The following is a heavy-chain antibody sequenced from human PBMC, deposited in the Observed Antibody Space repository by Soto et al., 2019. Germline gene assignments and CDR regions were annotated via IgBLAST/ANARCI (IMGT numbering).Heavy chain of an antibody. CDR2: VSDSGST. CDR3: ARRTPGTTCFDY. V-gene: IGHV4-59*08. J-gene: IGHJ4*02. Sequence: QVQLQESGPGLVKPSETLSLTCTVSGGSISNYFWSWIRQPPGKGLEWFGYVSDSGSTNYIPSLRSRVSISVDTSKMQFCLNRRSVTAADTAVYYCARRTPGTTCFDYWGQGTLVIVSS. D-gene: IGHD1-1*01. CDR1: GGSISNYF.